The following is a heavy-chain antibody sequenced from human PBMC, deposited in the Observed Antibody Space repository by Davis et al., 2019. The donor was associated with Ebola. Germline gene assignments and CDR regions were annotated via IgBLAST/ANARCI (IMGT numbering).Heavy chain of an antibody. CDR3: ARNPYDFWSGYYRGDNWFDP. CDR2: IYHSGST. CDR1: GGTFRGYY. V-gene: IGHV4-34*01. D-gene: IGHD3-3*01. J-gene: IGHJ5*02. Sequence: SETLSLTCAVYGGTFRGYYWSWVRQPPGKGLEWIGEIYHSGSTNYNPSLKSRVTISVDTSKNQFSLKLSSVTAADTAVYYCARNPYDFWSGYYRGDNWFDPWGQGTLVTVSS.